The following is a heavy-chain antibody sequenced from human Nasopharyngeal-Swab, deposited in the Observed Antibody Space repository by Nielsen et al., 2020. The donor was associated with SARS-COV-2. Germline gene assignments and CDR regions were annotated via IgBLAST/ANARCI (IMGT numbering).Heavy chain of an antibody. CDR3: ARFNYYDSSGHDAFDI. J-gene: IGHJ3*02. CDR2: MSYDGSNK. D-gene: IGHD3-22*01. V-gene: IGHV3-30-3*01. Sequence: GESLKISCAASGFTFSSYAMHWVRQAPGKGLEWVAVMSYDGSNKYYADSVKGRFTISRDNSKNTLYLQMNSLRAEDTAVYYCARFNYYDSSGHDAFDIWGQGTMVTVSS. CDR1: GFTFSSYA.